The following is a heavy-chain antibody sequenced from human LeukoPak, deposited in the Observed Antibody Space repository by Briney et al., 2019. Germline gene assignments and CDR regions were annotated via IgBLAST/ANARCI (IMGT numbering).Heavy chain of an antibody. CDR1: GYTLTSYG. J-gene: IGHJ4*02. CDR2: ISAYNGNT. Sequence: ASVKVSCKASGYTLTSYGISWVRQAPGQGLEWMGWISAYNGNTNYAQKLQGRVTMSTDTSTSTAYMELRSLRSDDTAVYYCARGSCSSSCYYFDYWGQGTLVTVSS. D-gene: IGHD6-13*01. CDR3: ARGSCSSSCYYFDY. V-gene: IGHV1-18*01.